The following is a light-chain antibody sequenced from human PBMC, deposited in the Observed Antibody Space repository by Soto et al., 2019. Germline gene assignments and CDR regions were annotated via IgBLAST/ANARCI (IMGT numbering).Light chain of an antibody. Sequence: AIQLTHSPSSLSASVGDMVTITCRASQGIRSALGWYQQKPGTVPKLLIYAASTLQSGVPSRFSGSGSGTDFTLTISSLQPEDFATYYCLLDFSYFWAFGHGTKVDIK. CDR3: LLDFSYFWA. J-gene: IGKJ1*01. V-gene: IGKV1-6*01. CDR1: QGIRSA. CDR2: AAS.